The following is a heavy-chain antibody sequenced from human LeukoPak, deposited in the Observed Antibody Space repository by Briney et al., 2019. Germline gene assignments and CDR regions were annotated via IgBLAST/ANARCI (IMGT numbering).Heavy chain of an antibody. Sequence: GGSLRLSCAASGFTVSSNYMSWVRQAPGKGLEWVSVIYSSGNTYYADSVKGRFTLSRDNPRNTLYLQMNSLRAEDTAVYYCTRHSKGYSGYDYRLPPDYWGQGTLVTVSS. CDR3: TRHSKGYSGYDYRLPPDY. D-gene: IGHD5-12*01. V-gene: IGHV3-66*04. CDR2: IYSSGNT. J-gene: IGHJ4*02. CDR1: GFTVSSNY.